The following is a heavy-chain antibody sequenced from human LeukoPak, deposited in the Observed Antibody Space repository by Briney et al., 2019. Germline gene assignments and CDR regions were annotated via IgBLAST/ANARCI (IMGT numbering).Heavy chain of an antibody. J-gene: IGHJ4*02. Sequence: PGGSLRLSCAASGFSISTYGMHWVRQAPGKGLEWVAGVSYDGSNEYYADSVKGRFTISRDRAKNTLYLQMNSLRAEDTAVYYCAKGASSGSHPPPFDYWGQGPLVPVSS. CDR2: VSYDGSNE. V-gene: IGHV3-30*18. CDR1: GFSISTYG. D-gene: IGHD3-10*01. CDR3: AKGASSGSHPPPFDY.